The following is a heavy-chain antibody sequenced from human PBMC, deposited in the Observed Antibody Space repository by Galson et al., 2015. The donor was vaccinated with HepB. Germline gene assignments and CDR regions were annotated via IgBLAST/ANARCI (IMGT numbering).Heavy chain of an antibody. Sequence: SLRLSCAASGFTFSSYGMHWVRQAPGKGLEWVAVIWYDGSNKYYADSVKGRFTISRDNSKNTLYLQMNSLRAEDTAVYYCARETVLRFLEWAVYYYMDVWGKGTTVTVSS. CDR3: ARETVLRFLEWAVYYYMDV. CDR2: IWYDGSNK. D-gene: IGHD3-3*01. V-gene: IGHV3-33*08. J-gene: IGHJ6*03. CDR1: GFTFSSYG.